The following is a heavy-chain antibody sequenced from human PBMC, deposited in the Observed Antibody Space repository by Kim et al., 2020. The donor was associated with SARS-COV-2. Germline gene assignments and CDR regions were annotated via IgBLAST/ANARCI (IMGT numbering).Heavy chain of an antibody. CDR3: ASEGNYGSGSYSYWYFDL. J-gene: IGHJ2*01. Sequence: SVKVSCKASGGTFSSYAISWVRQAPGQGLEWMGGIIPIFGTANYAQKFQGRVTITADESTSTAYMELSSLRSEDTAVYYCASEGNYGSGSYSYWYFDLWGRGTLVTVSS. CDR1: GGTFSSYA. D-gene: IGHD3-10*01. V-gene: IGHV1-69*13. CDR2: IIPIFGTA.